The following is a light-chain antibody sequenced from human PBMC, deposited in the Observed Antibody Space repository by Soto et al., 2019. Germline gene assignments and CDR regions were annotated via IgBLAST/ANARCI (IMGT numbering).Light chain of an antibody. Sequence: DIVMMKSPATLCVSPGETVTFSCRARRSVSNRLAWYQHKPGQAPRLLISGASNGATGIPPKFSGSGSGTEFTLTVDSLQSDDIAVYYCQQYYNWPVTFGGGTKVDIK. V-gene: IGKV3-15*01. CDR1: RSVSNR. CDR2: GAS. J-gene: IGKJ4*01. CDR3: QQYYNWPVT.